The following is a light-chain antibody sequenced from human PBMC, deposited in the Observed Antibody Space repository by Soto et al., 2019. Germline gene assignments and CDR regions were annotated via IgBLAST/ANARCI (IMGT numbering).Light chain of an antibody. CDR2: SNN. J-gene: IGLJ1*01. Sequence: QSVLTRAPSASATPGQRVTISCSGSSSNIGSNTVNWYQQLPGTAPKLLIYSNNQRPSGVPDRFSGSKSGTSASLAISGLQSEDEADYYCAAWDDSLNGYVFGTGTKVTVL. CDR3: AAWDDSLNGYV. CDR1: SSNIGSNT. V-gene: IGLV1-44*01.